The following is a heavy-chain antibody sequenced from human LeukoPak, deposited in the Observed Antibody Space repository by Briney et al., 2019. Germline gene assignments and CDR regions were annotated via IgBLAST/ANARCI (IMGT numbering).Heavy chain of an antibody. J-gene: IGHJ4*01. D-gene: IGHD6-19*01. Sequence: GGSLRLSCGASGFSFTTAWMSWVRQAPGKGLEWVGRFKPGGTTDFAEPVKGRFSISKDESKNTLYLQMNSLKTEDTAMYYCTKDREPDNGWDLDYWGQGTLVIVSS. CDR3: TKDREPDNGWDLDY. V-gene: IGHV3-15*01. CDR1: GFSFTTAW. CDR2: FKPGGTT.